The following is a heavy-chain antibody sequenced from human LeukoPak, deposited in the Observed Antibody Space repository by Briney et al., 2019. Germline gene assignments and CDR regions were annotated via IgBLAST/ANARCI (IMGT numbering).Heavy chain of an antibody. D-gene: IGHD4-23*01. J-gene: IGHJ4*02. CDR3: ARDYGGSSPFDY. Sequence: GGSLRLSCAASGFTFSSYWMSWVRQAPGKGLEWVANIKQDGSQKYYVDSVKGRFTISRDNAKNSLYLQMSSLRAEDTAVYYCARDYGGSSPFDYWGQGTLVTVSS. CDR2: IKQDGSQK. V-gene: IGHV3-7*01. CDR1: GFTFSSYW.